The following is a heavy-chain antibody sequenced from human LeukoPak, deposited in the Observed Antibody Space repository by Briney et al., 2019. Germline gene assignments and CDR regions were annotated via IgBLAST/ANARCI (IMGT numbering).Heavy chain of an antibody. CDR3: ASHYGSGNYYNEAFDI. V-gene: IGHV3-74*01. Sequence: PGGSLRLSCAASGFTFSSYWMHWVRQAPGKGLVWVSRINNYGSSTSYADSVKGRFTISRDNAKNTLYLRMNSLRAEDTAVYYCASHYGSGNYYNEAFDIWGQGTMVTVSS. CDR2: INNYGSST. J-gene: IGHJ3*02. D-gene: IGHD3-10*01. CDR1: GFTFSSYW.